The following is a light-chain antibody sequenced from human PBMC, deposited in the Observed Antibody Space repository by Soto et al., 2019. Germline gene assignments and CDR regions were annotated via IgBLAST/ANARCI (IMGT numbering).Light chain of an antibody. V-gene: IGLV2-23*03. J-gene: IGLJ1*01. CDR1: SSDVGSYNL. CDR2: EGS. Sequence: QSVLTQPASVSGSPGQSITISCTGTSSDVGSYNLVSWYQQHPGKAPKLMIYEGSKRPSGVSNRFSGSKSGNTASLTISGLQAEDEVDYYCCSYAGSSTFPVLGTGTKVTVL. CDR3: CSYAGSSTFPV.